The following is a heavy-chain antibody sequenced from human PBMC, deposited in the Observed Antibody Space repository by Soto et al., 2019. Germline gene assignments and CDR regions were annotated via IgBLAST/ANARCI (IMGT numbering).Heavy chain of an antibody. CDR2: IYYSGST. D-gene: IGHD6-13*01. CDR3: ARVVIAAAGTHYYYGMDV. J-gene: IGHJ6*02. Sequence: QVQLQESGPGLVKPSETLSLTCTVSGGSISSYYWSWIRQPPGKGLEWIGYIYYSGSTNYNPSLMIRVTISVDTCKNQFSLKLSSVTAADTAVYYCARVVIAAAGTHYYYGMDVWGQGTTVTVSS. V-gene: IGHV4-59*01. CDR1: GGSISSYY.